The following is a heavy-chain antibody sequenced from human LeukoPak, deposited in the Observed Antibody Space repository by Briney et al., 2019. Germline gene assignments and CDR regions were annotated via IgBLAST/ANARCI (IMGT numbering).Heavy chain of an antibody. Sequence: SSETLSLTCTVSGVSISSYYWSWIRQPAGKGLEWIGRIYTSGSTNYNPSLKSRVTMSVDTSKNQFSLKLSSVTAADTAVYYCARDGLGYYDSSGYHYWGQGTLVTVSS. J-gene: IGHJ4*02. CDR2: IYTSGST. D-gene: IGHD3-22*01. V-gene: IGHV4-4*07. CDR3: ARDGLGYYDSSGYHY. CDR1: GVSISSYY.